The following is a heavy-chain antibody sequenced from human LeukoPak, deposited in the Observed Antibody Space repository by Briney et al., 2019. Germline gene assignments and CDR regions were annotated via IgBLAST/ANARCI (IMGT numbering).Heavy chain of an antibody. D-gene: IGHD2-15*01. CDR2: ISGSGGST. CDR3: ARGYCSGGSCYEFDY. CDR1: GFTFSNYA. J-gene: IGHJ4*02. Sequence: PGGSLRLSCAASGFTFSNYAMSWVRQAPGKGLEWVSTISGSGGSTYYADSVKGRFTISRDNSKNTLYLHMNSLRAEDTAVYYCARGYCSGGSCYEFDYWGQGTLVTVSS. V-gene: IGHV3-23*01.